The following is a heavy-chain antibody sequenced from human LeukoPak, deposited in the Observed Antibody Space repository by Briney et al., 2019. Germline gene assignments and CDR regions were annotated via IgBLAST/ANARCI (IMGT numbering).Heavy chain of an antibody. CDR2: IRYDGSNK. CDR3: ARAPEGPLEMATILYDY. CDR1: GFTFSSYG. J-gene: IGHJ4*02. D-gene: IGHD5-24*01. V-gene: IGHV3-30*02. Sequence: GGSLRLSCAASGFTFSSYGMHWVRQAPGKGLEWVAFIRYDGSNKYYADSVKGRFTISRDNSKNTLYLQMNSLRAEDTAVYYCARAPEGPLEMATILYDYWGQGTLVTVSS.